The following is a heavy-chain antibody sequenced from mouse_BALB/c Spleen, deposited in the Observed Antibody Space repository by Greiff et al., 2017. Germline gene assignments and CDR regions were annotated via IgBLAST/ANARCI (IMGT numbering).Heavy chain of an antibody. CDR2: ISSGGST. CDR1: GFTFSSYA. D-gene: IGHD1-1*01. J-gene: IGHJ4*01. Sequence: EVHLVESGGGLVKPGGSLKLSCAASGFTFSSYAMSWVRQTPEKRLEWVASISSGGSTYYPDSVKGRFTISRDNARNILYLQMSSLRSEDSAVYYCARDGYYGSSYDAMDYWGQGTSVTVSS. CDR3: ARDGYYGSSYDAMDY. V-gene: IGHV5-6-5*01.